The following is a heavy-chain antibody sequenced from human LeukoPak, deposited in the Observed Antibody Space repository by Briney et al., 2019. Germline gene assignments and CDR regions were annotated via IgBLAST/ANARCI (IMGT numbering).Heavy chain of an antibody. V-gene: IGHV3-23*01. CDR1: VFTFSSYA. D-gene: IGHD5-12*01. Sequence: GGSLRLSCAASVFTFSSYAMSWGPHAPGKGLEWVSAIIGSGGSTYYADALKGRVTISRGNPKNTLYLQMNSMRAEDTAVYYCAKQVATIGDYWGQGTLVTISS. CDR2: IIGSGGST. CDR3: AKQVATIGDY. J-gene: IGHJ4*02.